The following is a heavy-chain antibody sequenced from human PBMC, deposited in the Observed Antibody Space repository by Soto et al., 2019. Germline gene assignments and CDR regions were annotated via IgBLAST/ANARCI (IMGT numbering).Heavy chain of an antibody. V-gene: IGHV4-39*01. CDR3: ARNRFPNRDPRAAAAGTWFDP. Sequence: SETLSLTCTVSGGSISSSSYYWGWIRQPPGKGLEWIGSIYYSGSTYYNPSLKSRVTISVDTSKNQFSLKLSSVTAADTAVYYCARNRFPNRDPRAAAAGTWFDPWGQGTLVTVSS. CDR2: IYYSGST. D-gene: IGHD6-13*01. J-gene: IGHJ5*02. CDR1: GGSISSSSYY.